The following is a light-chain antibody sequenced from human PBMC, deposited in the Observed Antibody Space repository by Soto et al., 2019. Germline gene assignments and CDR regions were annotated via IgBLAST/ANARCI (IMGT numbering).Light chain of an antibody. Sequence: DIVMTQSPDSLAVSLGERATINCKSSQSVLYRSNNKNYLAWYQHKPGQPPKLLIYWASTRESGVPDRFSGSGSGTDFTLTISRLEPEDFAVYYCQQYGSSPRTFGQGTKVDIK. V-gene: IGKV4-1*01. CDR3: QQYGSSPRT. J-gene: IGKJ1*01. CDR1: QSVLYRSNNKNY. CDR2: WAS.